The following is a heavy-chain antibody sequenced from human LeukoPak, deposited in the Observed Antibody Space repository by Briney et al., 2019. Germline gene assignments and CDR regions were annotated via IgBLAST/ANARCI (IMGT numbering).Heavy chain of an antibody. Sequence: SQTLSLTCTVPGGSISSGGYYWSWIRQHPGKGLEWIGYIYYSGSTYYNPSLKSRVTISVDTSKNQFSLKLSSVTAADTAVYYCAIHVGYCSGGSCYSPLYYFDYWGQGTLVTVSS. J-gene: IGHJ4*02. CDR2: IYYSGST. CDR3: AIHVGYCSGGSCYSPLYYFDY. V-gene: IGHV4-31*03. CDR1: GGSISSGGYY. D-gene: IGHD2-15*01.